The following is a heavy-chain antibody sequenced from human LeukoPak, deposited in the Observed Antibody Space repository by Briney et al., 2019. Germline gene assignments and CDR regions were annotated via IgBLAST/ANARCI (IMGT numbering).Heavy chain of an antibody. J-gene: IGHJ4*02. V-gene: IGHV4-59*01. Sequence: SETLSLTCTVSGGSISSYYWSWIRQPPGKGLEWIGYIYYSGSTNYNPSLKSRVTISVDTSKNQFSLKLSSVTAADTAVYYCARGLEGSGLRGFDYWGQGTLVTVSS. D-gene: IGHD3-10*01. CDR1: GGSISSYY. CDR3: ARGLEGSGLRGFDY. CDR2: IYYSGST.